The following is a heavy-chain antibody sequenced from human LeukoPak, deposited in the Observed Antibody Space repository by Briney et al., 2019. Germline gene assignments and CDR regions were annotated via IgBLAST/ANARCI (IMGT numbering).Heavy chain of an antibody. V-gene: IGHV3-30*18. CDR1: GFTFTSYG. Sequence: GGSLRLSCSASGFTFTSYGIHWVRQAPGKGLEWVAVISYDGSNKFYADSVKGRFTISRDNSKNTLFLQMNSLRPEDTAVYYCAKDWGEATVTNWFDPWGQGTLVTVSS. CDR2: ISYDGSNK. CDR3: AKDWGEATVTNWFDP. J-gene: IGHJ5*02. D-gene: IGHD4-11*01.